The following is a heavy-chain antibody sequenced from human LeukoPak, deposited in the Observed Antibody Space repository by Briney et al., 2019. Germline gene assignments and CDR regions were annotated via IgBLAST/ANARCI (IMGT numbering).Heavy chain of an antibody. J-gene: IGHJ4*02. D-gene: IGHD5-18*01. V-gene: IGHV4-34*01. Sequence: SETLSLTCAVYGGSFSGYYWSWIRQPPGKGLEWIGEINHSGGTNYNPSLKSRVTISVDTSKNQFSLKLSSVTAADTAVYYCARGRHHTAMVPPAVPYYFDYWGQGTLVTVSS. CDR3: ARGRHHTAMVPPAVPYYFDY. CDR2: INHSGGT. CDR1: GGSFSGYY.